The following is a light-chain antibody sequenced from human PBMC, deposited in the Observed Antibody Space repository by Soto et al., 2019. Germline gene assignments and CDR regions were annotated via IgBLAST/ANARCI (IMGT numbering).Light chain of an antibody. CDR2: DVS. V-gene: IGLV2-14*01. CDR3: SLYTSSSTLYV. Sequence: QSALTQSASVSGSPGQSITISCTGTSSDVGGYNYVSWYQQHPGKAPKLMIYDVSNRPSGVSNRFSGSKSGNTASLTISGLQAEDEADYYCSLYTSSSTLYVFGTGTKVTVL. J-gene: IGLJ1*01. CDR1: SSDVGGYNY.